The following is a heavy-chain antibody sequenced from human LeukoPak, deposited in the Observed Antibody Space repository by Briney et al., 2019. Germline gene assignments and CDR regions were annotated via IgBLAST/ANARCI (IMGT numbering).Heavy chain of an antibody. D-gene: IGHD3-9*01. CDR2: INHSGST. J-gene: IGHJ4*02. V-gene: IGHV4-34*01. CDR3: ASGGYYDILTGHDY. CDR1: GGSFSGYY. Sequence: SETLSLTCAVYGGSFSGYYWSWIRQPPGKGLEWIGEINHSGSTNYNPSLKSRVTISVDTSKNQFSLELSSVTAADTAVYYCASGGYYDILTGHDYWGQGTLVTVSS.